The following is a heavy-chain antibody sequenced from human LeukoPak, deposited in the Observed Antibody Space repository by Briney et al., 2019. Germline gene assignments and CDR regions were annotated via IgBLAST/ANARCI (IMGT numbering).Heavy chain of an antibody. J-gene: IGHJ4*02. Sequence: SETLSLTCTVSGGSISSGDYYWSWIRQPPGKGLEWIGYIYYSGSTYYNPSLKSRVTIPVDTSKNQFSLKLSSVTAADTAVYYCAREGPGYSYGKGYFDYWGQGTLVTVSS. CDR1: GGSISSGDYY. V-gene: IGHV4-30-4*08. CDR3: AREGPGYSYGKGYFDY. D-gene: IGHD5-18*01. CDR2: IYYSGST.